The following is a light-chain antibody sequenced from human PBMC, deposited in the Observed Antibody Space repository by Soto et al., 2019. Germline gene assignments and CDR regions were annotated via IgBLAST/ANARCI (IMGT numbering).Light chain of an antibody. CDR1: QSFSSY. V-gene: IGKV3-11*01. CDR3: QQRSNWPPVIT. CDR2: DAS. Sequence: EIVLTQSPATLSLSPGERATLSCRASQSFSSYLAWYQQKPGQAPRLLIYDASKRATSIPARFSGRGSGTAFNLTISSREPEDFAVYYGQQRSNWPPVITFGQGTRLEIK. J-gene: IGKJ5*01.